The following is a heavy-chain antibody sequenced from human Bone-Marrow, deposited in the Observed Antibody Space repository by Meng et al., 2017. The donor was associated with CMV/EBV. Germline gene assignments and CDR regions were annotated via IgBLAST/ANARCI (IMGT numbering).Heavy chain of an antibody. Sequence: GSLRLSCAVYGESFSGYYWSWIRQPPGKGLEWIGEINHSGSTNYNPSLKSRVTISVDTSKNQFSLKLSSVTAADTAVYYCARWGWVVVVPAGVHGMDVWGQGTTVTVSS. CDR1: GESFSGYY. CDR3: ARWGWVVVVPAGVHGMDV. J-gene: IGHJ6*01. V-gene: IGHV4-34*01. D-gene: IGHD2-2*01. CDR2: INHSGST.